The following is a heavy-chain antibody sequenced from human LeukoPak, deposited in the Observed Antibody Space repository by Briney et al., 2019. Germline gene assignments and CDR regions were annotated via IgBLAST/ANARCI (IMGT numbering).Heavy chain of an antibody. D-gene: IGHD3-10*01. CDR1: GFTFRRYA. Sequence: GGSLRLSCAASGFTFRRYAVTWVRQAPGEGLEWVSAISGSGTTYYADSVKGRFTISRDDSKNTLYLQMNSLRAEDTAVYYCAKDPMVRGATYDYWGQGTLVTVSS. J-gene: IGHJ4*02. CDR2: ISGSGTT. CDR3: AKDPMVRGATYDY. V-gene: IGHV3-23*01.